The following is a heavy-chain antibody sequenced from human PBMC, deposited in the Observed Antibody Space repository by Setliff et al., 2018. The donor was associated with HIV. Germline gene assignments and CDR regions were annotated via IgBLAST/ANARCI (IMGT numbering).Heavy chain of an antibody. V-gene: IGHV4-31*03. D-gene: IGHD3-22*01. CDR3: ASVRGSSGDSEY. CDR1: GGSISSSGYY. Sequence: PSETLSLTCTVSGGSISSSGYYWSWIRQHPGKGLEWIGYIYYSGNTYYNPSLKSRVTISVDTSKNQFSLKLSSVTAPDTAVYYCASVRGSSGDSEYWGPGMLVTVSS. J-gene: IGHJ4*02. CDR2: IYYSGNT.